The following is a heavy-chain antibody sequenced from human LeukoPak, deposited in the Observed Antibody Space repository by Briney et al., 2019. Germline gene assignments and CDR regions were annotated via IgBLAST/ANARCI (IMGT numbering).Heavy chain of an antibody. D-gene: IGHD1-26*01. V-gene: IGHV4-59*01. J-gene: IGHJ4*02. CDR1: LGSFSSYH. CDR3: ARNGGSYVFDY. CDR2: NSYSGNT. Sequence: SEALSLTCTVSLGSFSSYHWTWIRQPPGRGLEWIGHNSYSGNTNYNPSLKSRVSISIDTSKNQFSLKLSSVTAADTAVYYCARNGGSYVFDYWGQGTLVTVSS.